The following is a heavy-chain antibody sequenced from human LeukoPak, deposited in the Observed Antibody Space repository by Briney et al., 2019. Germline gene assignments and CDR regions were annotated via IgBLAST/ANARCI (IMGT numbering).Heavy chain of an antibody. V-gene: IGHV3-23*01. Sequence: SGGSLRLSCAASGFTFSSYAMSWVRQAPGKGLEWVSAISGSGGSTYYADSVKGRFTISRDNSKNTLYLQMNSLRAEDTAVYYCAKAAQQLVPYTDEEWLIVEPYYFDYWGQGTLVTVSS. CDR2: ISGSGGST. J-gene: IGHJ4*02. D-gene: IGHD6-13*01. CDR3: AKAAQQLVPYTDEEWLIVEPYYFDY. CDR1: GFTFSSYA.